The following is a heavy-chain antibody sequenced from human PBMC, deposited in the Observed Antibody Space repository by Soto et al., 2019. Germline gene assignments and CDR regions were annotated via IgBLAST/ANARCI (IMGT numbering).Heavy chain of an antibody. CDR2: VIPIYGTP. CDR1: RGALSSYA. CDR3: ASAGSREINRGAFDL. Sequence: QVQLVQSGAEVKQPGSSVKVSCKASRGALSSYAITWVRQAPGQGLDWMGRVIPIYGTPNYAQKFQGRLSLTVDASKSTAYLELSGLRSEDTAVYFCASAGSREINRGAFDLWGQGTMVTVSS. V-gene: IGHV1-69*18. J-gene: IGHJ3*01.